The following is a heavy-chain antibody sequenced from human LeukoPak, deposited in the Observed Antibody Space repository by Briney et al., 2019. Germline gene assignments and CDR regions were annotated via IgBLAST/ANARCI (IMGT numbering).Heavy chain of an antibody. V-gene: IGHV3-11*01. CDR3: ARDRLDIVVFPPSKQRRYMDV. CDR1: GFTFSDYY. Sequence: GGSLRLSCAASGFTFSDYYMSWIRQAPGKGLEWVSYISSSGSTIYYADSVKGRFTISRDNAKNSLYLQMNGLRAEDTAVYYCARDRLDIVVFPPSKQRRYMDVWGKGTTVTVSS. CDR2: ISSSGSTI. J-gene: IGHJ6*03. D-gene: IGHD2-15*01.